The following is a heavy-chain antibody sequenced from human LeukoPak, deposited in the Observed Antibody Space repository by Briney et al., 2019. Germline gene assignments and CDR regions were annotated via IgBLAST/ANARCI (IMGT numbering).Heavy chain of an antibody. CDR1: GYTLTELS. CDR2: FDPEDGET. J-gene: IGHJ4*02. Sequence: GASVKVSCKVSGYTLTELSMHWVRQAPGKGLEWMGGFDPEDGETIYAQKFQGRVTMTRNTSISTAYMELSSLRSEDTAVYYCARGEVADTAMEDYWGQGTLVTVSS. CDR3: ARGEVADTAMEDY. D-gene: IGHD5-18*01. V-gene: IGHV1-24*01.